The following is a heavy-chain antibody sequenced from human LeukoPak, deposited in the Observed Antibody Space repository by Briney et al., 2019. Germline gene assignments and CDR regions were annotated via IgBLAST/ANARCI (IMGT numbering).Heavy chain of an antibody. V-gene: IGHV3-21*01. J-gene: IGHJ5*02. CDR1: GFSFISYS. Sequence: GGSLRLSCAASGFSFISYSMNWVRQAPGKGLEWVSSISSSSDYIYHADSVKGRLTISRDNPKKSLYLQMNSLRAEDTAVYYCARGATTTRFGRFDPWGQGTLVIVSS. CDR2: ISSSSDYI. D-gene: IGHD4-17*01. CDR3: ARGATTTRFGRFDP.